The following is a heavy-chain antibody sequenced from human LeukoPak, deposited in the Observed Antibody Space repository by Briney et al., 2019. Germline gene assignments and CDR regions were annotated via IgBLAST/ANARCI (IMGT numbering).Heavy chain of an antibody. CDR1: RGSLTGYF. J-gene: IGHJ4*02. CDR2: IYTSGST. D-gene: IGHD3-10*01. CDR3: AKYDSGSLLL. Sequence: SETLSLTSTVPRGSLTGYFWSWIPQPAGKGMEWIGRIYTSGSTDYNPSLKSRVTMSVDTSQNRFFLKLTSVTAADTAVYYCAKYDSGSLLLWGQGTLVTVSS. V-gene: IGHV4-4*07.